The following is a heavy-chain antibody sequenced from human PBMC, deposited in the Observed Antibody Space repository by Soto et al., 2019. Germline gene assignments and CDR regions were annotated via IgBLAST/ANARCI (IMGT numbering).Heavy chain of an antibody. CDR2: INQDGGVT. D-gene: IGHD6-19*01. V-gene: IGHV3-7*03. J-gene: IGHJ4*02. Sequence: GGSLRLSCVASWFTFISSFMGWIRQAPGKGLEWVANINQDGGVTYYVDSVEGRFTISRDNTKDSLYLQMHSLRGEDTAMYYCARYFRGSGRYFFDYWGQGTLVTVSS. CDR1: WFTFISSF. CDR3: ARYFRGSGRYFFDY.